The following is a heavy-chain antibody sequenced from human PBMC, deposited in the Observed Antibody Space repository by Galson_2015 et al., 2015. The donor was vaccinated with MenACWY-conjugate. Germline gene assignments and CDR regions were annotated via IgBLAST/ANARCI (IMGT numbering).Heavy chain of an antibody. CDR2: IKQGGGEK. CDR1: GFTFSSYW. Sequence: SLRLSCAASGFTFSSYWMSWVRQAPGKGLEWVANIKQGGGEKYYVDSVKGRFTISRDNAQKSLYLQMNSLRAEDTAVYYCATTGGRAVAGTDWGQGTLVTVSS. D-gene: IGHD6-19*01. CDR3: ATTGGRAVAGTD. V-gene: IGHV3-7*03. J-gene: IGHJ4*02.